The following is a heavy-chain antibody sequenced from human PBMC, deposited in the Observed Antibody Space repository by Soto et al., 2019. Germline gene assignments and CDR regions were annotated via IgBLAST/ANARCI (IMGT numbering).Heavy chain of an antibody. V-gene: IGHV3-23*01. J-gene: IGHJ4*02. CDR1: GFTFSSYA. CDR2: ISGSGGST. D-gene: IGHD1-20*01. CDR3: AKDGGITGTRHC. Sequence: PGGSLRLSCAASGFTFSSYAMSWVRQAPGKGLEWVSAISGSGGSTYYADSVKGRFTISRDNSKNTLYLQVNSLRAEDTAVYYCAKDGGITGTRHCWGQGTLVTVSS.